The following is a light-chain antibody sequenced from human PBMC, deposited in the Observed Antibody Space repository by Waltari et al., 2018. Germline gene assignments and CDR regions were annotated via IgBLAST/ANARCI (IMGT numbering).Light chain of an antibody. CDR2: NDN. CDR3: QVWDDSSDRVV. J-gene: IGLJ2*01. V-gene: IGLV3-21*03. Sequence: SSVLTQPPSVSVAPTKTVTITCGGNNLGSKSVHWYQQRPGQAPVLVVYNDNNRPSGIPARFFGSNSGSTATLTINRVEAGDEADYFCQVWDDSSDRVVFGEGTKLTVL. CDR1: NLGSKS.